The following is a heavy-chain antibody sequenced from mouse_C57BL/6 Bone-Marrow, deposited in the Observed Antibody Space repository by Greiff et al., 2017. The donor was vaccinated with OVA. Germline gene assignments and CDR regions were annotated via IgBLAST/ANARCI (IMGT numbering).Heavy chain of an antibody. D-gene: IGHD4-1*01. CDR1: GYTFTSYW. CDR3: ATGVWAWFAY. J-gene: IGHJ3*01. CDR2: IDPSDSYT. V-gene: IGHV1-59*01. Sequence: QVQLQQPGAELVRPGTSVKLSCKASGYTFTSYWMHWVKQRPGQGLEWIGVIDPSDSYTNYNQKFKGKATLTVDTSSSTAYMQLSSLTSEDSAVYYCATGVWAWFAYWGQGTLVTVSA.